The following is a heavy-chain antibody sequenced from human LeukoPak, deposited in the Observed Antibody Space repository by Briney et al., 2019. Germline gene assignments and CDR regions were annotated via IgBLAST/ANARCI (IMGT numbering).Heavy chain of an antibody. Sequence: SETLSLTCTVSGGSISSGGYYWSWIRQPPGKGLEWIGYIYYSGSTNYNPSLKSRVTISVDTSKNQFSLKLSSVTAADTAVYYCARLYSGYDSYFDYWGQGTLVTVSS. D-gene: IGHD5-12*01. V-gene: IGHV4-61*08. CDR2: IYYSGST. J-gene: IGHJ4*02. CDR1: GGSISSGGYY. CDR3: ARLYSGYDSYFDY.